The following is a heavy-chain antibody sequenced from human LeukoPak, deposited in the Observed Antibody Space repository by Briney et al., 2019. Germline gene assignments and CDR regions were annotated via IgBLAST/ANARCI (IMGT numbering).Heavy chain of an antibody. V-gene: IGHV4-4*07. D-gene: IGHD4-17*01. CDR1: GNSFGDYY. J-gene: IGHJ5*02. CDR3: TRDTGTTGGVKFDP. Sequence: SETLSLTCTVSGNSFGDYYWSWIRQPPGKGLEWIGRIYTSGSTTYNPSLKSRVTMSVDTSKSQFSLNLMSVTAADSAVYYCTRDTGTTGGVKFDPWGQGTLVTVSS. CDR2: IYTSGST.